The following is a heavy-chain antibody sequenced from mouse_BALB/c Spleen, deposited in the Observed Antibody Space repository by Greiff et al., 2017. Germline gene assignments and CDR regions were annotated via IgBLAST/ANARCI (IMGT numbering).Heavy chain of an antibody. CDR2: IYPSDSYT. V-gene: IGHV1-69*02. CDR3: TRSRRGDAMDY. CDR1: GYTFTSYW. Sequence: QVQLQQPGAELVRPGASVKLSCKASGYTFTSYWINWVKQRPGQGLEWIGNIYPSDSYTNYNQKFKDKATLTVDKSSSTAYMQLSSPTSEDSAVYYCTRSRRGDAMDYWGQGTSVTVSS. J-gene: IGHJ4*01.